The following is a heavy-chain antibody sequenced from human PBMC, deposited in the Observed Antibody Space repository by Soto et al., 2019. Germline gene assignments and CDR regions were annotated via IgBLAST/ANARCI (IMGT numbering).Heavy chain of an antibody. D-gene: IGHD3-22*01. V-gene: IGHV4-38-2*01. CDR2: IYRGGST. Sequence: ETLSLTCAVSGYSISSGYYWGWLRQPPGKGLEWIGSIYRGGSTYYNPPLNSRVTLSIDMTNNHVSLILNSVTAADTAVYYCARVGPWVPYYYDSSPYTFENWFDPWGQGTLVTVSS. CDR1: GYSISSGYY. CDR3: ARVGPWVPYYYDSSPYTFENWFDP. J-gene: IGHJ5*02.